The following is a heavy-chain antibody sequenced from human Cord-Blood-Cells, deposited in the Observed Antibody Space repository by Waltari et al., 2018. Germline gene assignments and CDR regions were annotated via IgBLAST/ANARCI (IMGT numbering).Heavy chain of an antibody. J-gene: IGHJ2*01. Sequence: QVTLKESGPVLVKPTETLTLTCTVSGFSLSTARMGVSWIRQPPGKALEWLAHIFSNDEKSYSTSLKSRLTLSRDTSKSQVVLTMTNKDPVDTATYYCARIRIAAAGYGCVDLWGRGTLVTVAS. D-gene: IGHD6-13*01. CDR1: GFSLSTARMG. CDR3: ARIRIAAAGYGCVDL. CDR2: IFSNDEK. V-gene: IGHV2-26*01.